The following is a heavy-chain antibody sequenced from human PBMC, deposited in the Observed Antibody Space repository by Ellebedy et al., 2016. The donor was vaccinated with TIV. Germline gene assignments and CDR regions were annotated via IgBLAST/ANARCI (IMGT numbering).Heavy chain of an antibody. CDR3: AKERIGGGRLDAFDI. D-gene: IGHD3-10*01. CDR2: ISSSSTYI. V-gene: IGHV3-21*06. J-gene: IGHJ3*02. Sequence: GESLKISXAASKFTFSRYSMNWVRQAPGKGLEWVSSISSSSTYIYYADSVKGRFTISRDNTKNSLYLQMNSLRAEDTAVYYCAKERIGGGRLDAFDIWGQGTTVTVSS. CDR1: KFTFSRYS.